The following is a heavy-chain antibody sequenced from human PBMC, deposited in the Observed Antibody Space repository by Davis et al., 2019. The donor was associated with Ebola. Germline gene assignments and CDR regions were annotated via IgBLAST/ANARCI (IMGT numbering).Heavy chain of an antibody. V-gene: IGHV3-74*03. CDR1: GFTLNMIA. CDR2: VSREGNST. D-gene: IGHD2-2*01. J-gene: IGHJ4*02. Sequence: HTGGSLRLSCAASGFTLNMIAMTWVRQTPGKGLVWVSRVSREGNSTAYADSVKGRFTISRDNAKNTLYLQMNSLRAEDTAVFYCAKESDCTSTTCYTYFEYYFDYWGQGTLVTVSS. CDR3: AKESDCTSTTCYTYFEYYFDY.